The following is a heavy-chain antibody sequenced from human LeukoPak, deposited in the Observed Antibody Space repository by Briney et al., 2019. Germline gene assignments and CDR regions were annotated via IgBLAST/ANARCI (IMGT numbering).Heavy chain of an antibody. V-gene: IGHV3-7*01. CDR1: RFTFSKYW. J-gene: IGHJ6*03. Sequence: PGGSLRLSCEASRFTFSKYWMSWVRQAPGKGLEWVANIKQDGSEQNYVDYVKGRFTISRENEKNSLYMQMNSLRAEDKDVYYSAREGRKSRGVDIVRKKETGYYYMDVWGKGTTVTVSS. D-gene: IGHD2-15*01. CDR2: IKQDGSEQ. CDR3: AREGRKSRGVDIVRKKETGYYYMDV.